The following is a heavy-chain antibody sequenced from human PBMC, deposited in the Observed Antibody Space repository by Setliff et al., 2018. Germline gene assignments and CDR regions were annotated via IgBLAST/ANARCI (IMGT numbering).Heavy chain of an antibody. CDR3: ASRRTGPGGWFDY. CDR1: GGSVSSSSYY. V-gene: IGHV4-39*01. J-gene: IGHJ5*01. CDR2: IYYSGTT. D-gene: IGHD1-26*01. Sequence: SETLSLTCTVSGGSVSSSSYYWGWIRQPPGKGLEWIGTIYYSGTTYYSPSLKSRVTISVDTSKNQFSLKLASVTAADTAIYYCASRRTGPGGWFDYWGQGTLVTVSS.